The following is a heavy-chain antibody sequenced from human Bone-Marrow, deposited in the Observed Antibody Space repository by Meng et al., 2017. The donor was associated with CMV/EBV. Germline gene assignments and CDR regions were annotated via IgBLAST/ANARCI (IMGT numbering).Heavy chain of an antibody. CDR3: ARGIITIFGVVHDAFEI. J-gene: IGHJ3*02. V-gene: IGHV4-61*01. CDR2: IYYSGST. Sequence: SETLSLTCTVSGYSISSGYYWGWIRQPPGKGLEWIGYIYYSGSTNYNPSLKSRVTISVDTSKNQFSLKLSSVTAADTAVYYCARGIITIFGVVHDAFEIWGQGTMVTVSS. D-gene: IGHD3-3*01. CDR1: GYSISSGYY.